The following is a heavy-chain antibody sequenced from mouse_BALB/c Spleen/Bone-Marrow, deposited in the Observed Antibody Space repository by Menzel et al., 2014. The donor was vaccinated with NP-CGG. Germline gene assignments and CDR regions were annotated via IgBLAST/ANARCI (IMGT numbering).Heavy chain of an antibody. D-gene: IGHD2-2*01. CDR3: ARGGWLRDAMDY. V-gene: IGHV1S56*01. CDR1: GYTFTSYY. Sequence: QVQLQQSGPELVKPGASVRISCKASGYTFTSYYIHRVKQRPGQGLEWIGWIYPGNVNTKYNEKFKGKATLTADKSSSTAYMQLSSLTSEDSAVYFCARGGWLRDAMDYWGQGTSVTVSS. J-gene: IGHJ4*01. CDR2: IYPGNVNT.